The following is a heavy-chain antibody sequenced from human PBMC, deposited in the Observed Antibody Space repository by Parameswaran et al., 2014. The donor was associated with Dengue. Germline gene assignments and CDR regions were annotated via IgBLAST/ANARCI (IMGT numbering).Heavy chain of an antibody. CDR2: ITTSSSYT. CDR3: ARGGGSSWYGAFDI. V-gene: IGHV3-11*05. D-gene: IGHD6-13*01. Sequence: GLEWVSYITTSSSYTDYADSVKGRFTISRDNARNSLYLQMNNLRAEDTAVYYCARGGGSSWYGAFDIWGQGTMVTVSS. J-gene: IGHJ3*02.